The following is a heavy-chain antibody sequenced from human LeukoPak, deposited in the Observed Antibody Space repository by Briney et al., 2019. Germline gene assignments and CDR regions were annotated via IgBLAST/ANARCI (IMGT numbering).Heavy chain of an antibody. CDR1: GVSMGSGGFY. CDR3: STSDDSSGYLTSFDP. CDR2: ICYTGTT. V-gene: IGHV4-31*03. J-gene: IGHJ5*02. Sequence: SETLSLTCTVSGVSMGSGGFYWSWIRQLPGKGLEWIGYICYTGTTYYNPSLKSRVIISVDTSKNQFSLKVTSVTASDTAVYYCSTSDDSSGYLTSFDPWGQGTLVTVSS. D-gene: IGHD3-22*01.